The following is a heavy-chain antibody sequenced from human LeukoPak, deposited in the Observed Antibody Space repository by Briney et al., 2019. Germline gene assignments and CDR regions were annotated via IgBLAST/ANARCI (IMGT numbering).Heavy chain of an antibody. D-gene: IGHD3-22*01. Sequence: RSGGSLRLSCAASGFTFDDYGMSWVRQAPGKGLEWVSDINWNGGSTGYADSVKGRFTISRDNAKNSLYLQMNSLRAEDTALYHCARVYPRVPSGYYLRANAFDIWGQGTMVTVSS. V-gene: IGHV3-20*01. CDR1: GFTFDDYG. CDR2: INWNGGST. CDR3: ARVYPRVPSGYYLRANAFDI. J-gene: IGHJ3*02.